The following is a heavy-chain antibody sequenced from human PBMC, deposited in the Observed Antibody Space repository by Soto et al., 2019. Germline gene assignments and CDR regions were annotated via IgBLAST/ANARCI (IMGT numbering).Heavy chain of an antibody. V-gene: IGHV3-30-3*01. J-gene: IGHJ4*01. CDR2: ISYDGVNK. Sequence: QVQLVESGGGAVQPGRSLRLSCAASGFTFRDYALHWVRQAAGKGLEWVSVISYDGVNKYYADAVQGRFTVSRDNSKNTLFLHMNSLRPEDTAVYYCARDRAVAGIGEVDCWGQGALVSVSS. CDR1: GFTFRDYA. D-gene: IGHD6-19*01. CDR3: ARDRAVAGIGEVDC.